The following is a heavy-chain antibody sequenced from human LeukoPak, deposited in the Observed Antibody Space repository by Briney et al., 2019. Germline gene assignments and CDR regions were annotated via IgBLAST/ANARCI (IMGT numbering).Heavy chain of an antibody. V-gene: IGHV4-61*01. CDR2: IYYSGST. CDR3: ARDRGNYYDSSGAFDI. J-gene: IGHJ3*02. CDR1: GGSVSSATYY. Sequence: SETLSLTCTVSGGSVSSATYYWSWIRQPPGKGLEWIGDIYYSGSTKYNPSLKSRVTISMDTSKNQFSLKLSSVTAADTAVYYCARDRGNYYDSSGAFDIWGQGTMVTVSS. D-gene: IGHD3-22*01.